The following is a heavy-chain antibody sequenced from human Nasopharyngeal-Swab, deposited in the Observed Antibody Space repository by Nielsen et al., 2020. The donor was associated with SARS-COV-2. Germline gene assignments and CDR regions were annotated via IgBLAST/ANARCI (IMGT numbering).Heavy chain of an antibody. J-gene: IGHJ4*02. CDR3: ARGYNWTRGFVSRGFDY. D-gene: IGHD1-20*01. Sequence: SETLSLTCAVYGGSFSGYYWSWIRQPPGKGLEWIGEINHSGSTNYNPSLKSRVTISVDTSKNRFSLKLSSVTAADTAVYYCARGYNWTRGFVSRGFDYWGQGTLVTVSS. V-gene: IGHV4-34*01. CDR2: INHSGST. CDR1: GGSFSGYY.